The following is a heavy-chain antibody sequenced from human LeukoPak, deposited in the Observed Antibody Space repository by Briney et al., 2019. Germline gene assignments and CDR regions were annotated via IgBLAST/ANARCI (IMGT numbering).Heavy chain of an antibody. CDR2: ISSSSRYI. V-gene: IGHV3-21*01. CDR1: GFTFCSYS. Sequence: GGSLRLSCAASGFTFCSYSMNWVRQAPGKGLEWVSSISSSSRYIYYADSVKGRFTISRDKAKNSLYLQMNSLRAEDTAVYYCARSYYYDSSGYYRAFDYWGQGNLVTVSS. J-gene: IGHJ4*02. D-gene: IGHD3-22*01. CDR3: ARSYYYDSSGYYRAFDY.